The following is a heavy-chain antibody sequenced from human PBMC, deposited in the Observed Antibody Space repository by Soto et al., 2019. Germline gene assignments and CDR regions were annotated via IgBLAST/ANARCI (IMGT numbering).Heavy chain of an antibody. V-gene: IGHV3-33*01. CDR3: ARDFADYSNHWYYFDY. CDR1: GFTFSRYG. D-gene: IGHD4-4*01. Sequence: QVPLVESGGGVVQPGRSRTLSCAASGFTFSRYGMHWVRQAPGKGLEWVALIWYDGSDKYYADSVKGRFTISRDNSKSTLYLQMNSLRAEDTAVYYCARDFADYSNHWYYFDYWGQGTLVTVSS. J-gene: IGHJ4*02. CDR2: IWYDGSDK.